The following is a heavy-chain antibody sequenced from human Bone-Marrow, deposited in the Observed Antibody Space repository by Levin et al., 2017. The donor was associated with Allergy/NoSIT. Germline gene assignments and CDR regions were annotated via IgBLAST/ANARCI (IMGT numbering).Heavy chain of an antibody. Sequence: SGPTLVKPTQTLTLTCTFSGFSLSSTGMFLSWIRQPPGKALEWLARIDWDDAKYYSTSLRTRPTISKDTSKNQVVLTLTNVDPVDTATYYCARLKFGPADYWGQGTLVTVSS. CDR1: GFSLSSTGMF. CDR3: ARLKFGPADY. CDR2: IDWDDAK. D-gene: IGHD3-10*01. J-gene: IGHJ4*02. V-gene: IGHV2-70*11.